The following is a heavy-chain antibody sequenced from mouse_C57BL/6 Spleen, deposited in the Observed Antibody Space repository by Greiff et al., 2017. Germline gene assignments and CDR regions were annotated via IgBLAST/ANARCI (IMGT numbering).Heavy chain of an antibody. Sequence: QVQLQQSGPELVKPGASVKISCKASGYAFSSSWMNWVKQRPGKGLEWIGRIYPGDGDTNYNGKFKGKATLTADKSSSTAYMQLSSLTSEDSAVYFCARGSYGNYYCDYWGQGTTLTVSS. CDR2: IYPGDGDT. D-gene: IGHD2-1*01. CDR1: GYAFSSSW. CDR3: ARGSYGNYYCDY. J-gene: IGHJ2*01. V-gene: IGHV1-82*01.